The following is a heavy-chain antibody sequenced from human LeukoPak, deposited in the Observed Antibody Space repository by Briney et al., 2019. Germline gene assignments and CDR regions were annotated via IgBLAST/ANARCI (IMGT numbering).Heavy chain of an antibody. Sequence: SQTLSLTCAISGDSISSNSVAWNWIRQSPSRGLEWLGRTYYRSKWYYDYAVAVKSRITINPDTSKNQFSLELNSVTPEDTAVYYCARDIAARRSGWFDPWGQGTLVTVSS. J-gene: IGHJ5*02. D-gene: IGHD6-13*01. CDR1: GDSISSNSVA. CDR2: TYYRSKWYY. CDR3: ARDIAARRSGWFDP. V-gene: IGHV6-1*01.